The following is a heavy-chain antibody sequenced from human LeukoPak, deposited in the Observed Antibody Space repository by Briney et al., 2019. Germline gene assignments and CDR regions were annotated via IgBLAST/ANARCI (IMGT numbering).Heavy chain of an antibody. CDR1: GLTFSSYA. CDR2: ISYDGSNK. J-gene: IGHJ3*02. CDR3: ARLGADDAFDI. Sequence: RGSLRLSCAASGLTFSSYAMHWVRQAPGKGLEWVAVISYDGSNKYYADSVKGRFTISRDNSKNTLYLQMNSLRAEDTAVYYCARLGADDAFDIWGQGTMVTVSS. V-gene: IGHV3-30-3*01. D-gene: IGHD4/OR15-4a*01.